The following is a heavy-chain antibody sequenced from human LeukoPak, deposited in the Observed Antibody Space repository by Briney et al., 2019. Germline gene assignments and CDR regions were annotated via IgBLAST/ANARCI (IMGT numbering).Heavy chain of an antibody. D-gene: IGHD2-2*01. J-gene: IGHJ5*01. CDR1: GYIFTGHY. Sequence: SVKVSCKASGYIFTGHYIHWVRQAPGQGLGWMGWINPNSGGTNYAQKFKGRVTMTRDTSINTAYMELSRLRSDGTAVYYCARDGEYCSSTSCYGGNWFDSWGQGTLVTVSS. CDR3: ARDGEYCSSTSCYGGNWFDS. V-gene: IGHV1-2*02. CDR2: INPNSGGT.